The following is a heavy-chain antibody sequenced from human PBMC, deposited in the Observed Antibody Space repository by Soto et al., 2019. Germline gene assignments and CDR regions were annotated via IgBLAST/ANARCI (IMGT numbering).Heavy chain of an antibody. D-gene: IGHD2-15*01. Sequence: ASVKVSCKASGYTFTSYGISWVRQAPGQGLDWMGWISAYNGNTNYAQKLQGRVTMTTDTSTSTAYMELRSLRSDDTAVYYCARDQDISLFLDYYYYGMDVWGQGTTVTVSS. J-gene: IGHJ6*02. CDR3: ARDQDISLFLDYYYYGMDV. V-gene: IGHV1-18*01. CDR2: ISAYNGNT. CDR1: GYTFTSYG.